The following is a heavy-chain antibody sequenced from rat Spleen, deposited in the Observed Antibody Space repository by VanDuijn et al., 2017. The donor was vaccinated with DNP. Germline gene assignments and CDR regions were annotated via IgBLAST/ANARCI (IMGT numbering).Heavy chain of an antibody. CDR3: ASTLVNYGTYGYYAMDA. CDR2: ISSGEGT. V-gene: IGHV2S12*01. D-gene: IGHD1-3*01. Sequence: QVQLKESGPGLVQPSQTLSLTCAVSGFSLTSYGVSWVRQSPGKGLEWIAGISSGEGTFYNSVFRSRLSISKDTSKSQVFLQMNSLQPEDTATYYCASTLVNYGTYGYYAMDAWGQGTSVTVSS. CDR1: GFSLTSYG. J-gene: IGHJ4*01.